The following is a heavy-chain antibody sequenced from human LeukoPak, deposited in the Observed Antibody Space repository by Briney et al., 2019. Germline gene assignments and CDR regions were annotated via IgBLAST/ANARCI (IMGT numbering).Heavy chain of an antibody. CDR3: ARVANWNYGFDP. D-gene: IGHD1-7*01. J-gene: IGHJ5*02. V-gene: IGHV4-59*01. CDR2: IYYSGST. Sequence: PSETLSLTCTVSGGSISSYYWSWIRQPPGQGLEWIGYIYYSGSTNYNPSLKSRVTISVDTSKNQFSLKLSSVTAADTAVYYCARVANWNYGFDPWGQGTLVTVSS. CDR1: GGSISSYY.